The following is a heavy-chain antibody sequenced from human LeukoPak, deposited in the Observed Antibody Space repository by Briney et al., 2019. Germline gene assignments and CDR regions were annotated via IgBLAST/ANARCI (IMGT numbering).Heavy chain of an antibody. CDR1: GFPFSKYA. V-gene: IGHV3-23*01. D-gene: IGHD1-26*01. J-gene: IGHJ4*02. Sequence: GGSLRLSCAVSGFPFSKYAMNGARQARGKGREWVSSISVSGDKTDYADSGRGRFTISRDNSQNTLYLQMNSLRVEDTALYCCANQWVDCWGQGTLVTVSS. CDR2: ISVSGDKT. CDR3: ANQWVDC.